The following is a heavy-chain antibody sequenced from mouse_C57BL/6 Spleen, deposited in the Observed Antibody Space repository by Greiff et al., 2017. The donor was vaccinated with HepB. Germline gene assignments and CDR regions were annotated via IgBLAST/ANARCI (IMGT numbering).Heavy chain of an antibody. Sequence: VKVVDSGGGLVQPGGSLKLSCAASGFTFSDYYMYWVRQTPEKRLEWVAYISNGGGSTYYPDTVKGGFTISRDNAKNTLYLQMSRLKSEDTAMYYCARQVYGNYLAWFAYWGQGTLVTVSA. V-gene: IGHV5-12*01. J-gene: IGHJ3*01. CDR3: ARQVYGNYLAWFAY. CDR2: ISNGGGST. CDR1: GFTFSDYY. D-gene: IGHD2-1*01.